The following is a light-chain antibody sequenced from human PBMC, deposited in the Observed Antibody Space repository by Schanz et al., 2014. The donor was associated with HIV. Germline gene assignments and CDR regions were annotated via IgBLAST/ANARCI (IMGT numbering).Light chain of an antibody. J-gene: IGLJ3*02. CDR2: GNT. V-gene: IGLV1-40*01. Sequence: QSVLTQPPSVSGAPGQRVSISCTGSSSNIGAGYDVHWYQHLPGTAPKLLIYGNTNRPSGVPDRFSGSKSGASATLLITGLQTGDEADYYCGTWHSNLIGWLFGGGTKLTV. CDR3: GTWHSNLIGWL. CDR1: SSNIGAGYD.